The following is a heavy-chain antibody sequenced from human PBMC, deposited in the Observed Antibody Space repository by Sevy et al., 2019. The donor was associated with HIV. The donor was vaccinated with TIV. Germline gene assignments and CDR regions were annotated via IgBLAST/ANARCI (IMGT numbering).Heavy chain of an antibody. CDR1: GFTFSSYD. J-gene: IGHJ4*02. CDR2: IGNAGDT. Sequence: GGSLRLSCAASGFTFSSYDMHWVRQATGKGLEWVSAIGNAGDTYYPGSVKGRFTISRENAKNSLYLQMNSLRAGDTAVYYCARARYCSSTSCHWEFDYWGQGTLVTVSS. V-gene: IGHV3-13*01. D-gene: IGHD2-2*01. CDR3: ARARYCSSTSCHWEFDY.